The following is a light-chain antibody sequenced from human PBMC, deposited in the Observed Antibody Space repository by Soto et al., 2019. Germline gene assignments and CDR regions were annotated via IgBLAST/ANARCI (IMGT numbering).Light chain of an antibody. Sequence: ESVLTQSPATLSLSPGERATLACMASQSVSSYLAWYQQKPGQAPRLLIYDASNRATGIPARFSGSGSGTDFTLTISSLEPEDFAVYYCQQRSNWPPTFGQGTRLEIK. CDR2: DAS. J-gene: IGKJ5*01. V-gene: IGKV3-11*01. CDR3: QQRSNWPPT. CDR1: QSVSSY.